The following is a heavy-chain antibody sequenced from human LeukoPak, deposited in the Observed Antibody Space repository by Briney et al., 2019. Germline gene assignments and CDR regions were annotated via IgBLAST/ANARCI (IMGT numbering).Heavy chain of an antibody. V-gene: IGHV3-74*01. D-gene: IGHD3-22*01. CDR2: INSDGSIT. Sequence: GGSLRLSSAASGFTFSSYWMYWVRQAPGKELVWVSRINSDGSITSYADSVQGRFTIPRDNAKNTVYLQMNSLRAEDTAVYYCAREAPKYYDDSSGYPDYWGQGTLVTVSS. CDR3: AREAPKYYDDSSGYPDY. J-gene: IGHJ4*02. CDR1: GFTFSSYW.